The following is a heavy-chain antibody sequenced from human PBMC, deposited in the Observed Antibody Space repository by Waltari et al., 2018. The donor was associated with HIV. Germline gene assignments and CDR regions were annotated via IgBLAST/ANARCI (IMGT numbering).Heavy chain of an antibody. Sequence: QVQLQESGPGLVKPSETLSLTCAVSGYSISSGYFWGWNRQPPGKALEWIGSVFHNGSTYYNPSLKSRVTISVDTSKNQFSLKLSSVTSADTAIYYCAREWGTLMVAWFDPWGQGTLVTVSS. J-gene: IGHJ5*02. CDR2: VFHNGST. D-gene: IGHD3-10*01. CDR3: AREWGTLMVAWFDP. V-gene: IGHV4-38-2*02. CDR1: GYSISSGYF.